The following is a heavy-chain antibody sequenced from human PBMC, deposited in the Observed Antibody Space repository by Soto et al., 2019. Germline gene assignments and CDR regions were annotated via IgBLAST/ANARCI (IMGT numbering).Heavy chain of an antibody. CDR1: GYAFTTYG. V-gene: IGHV1-18*01. J-gene: IGHJ4*02. CDR3: ARGRYGDY. D-gene: IGHD1-1*01. Sequence: QVHLVPSGAEVKKPGASVKVSCQGSGYAFTTYGITWVRQAPGQGLEWMGWISAHNGNTNYAQKLQGRVTVTRDTSTSTAYMELRSLSYHYTAVYSCARGRYGDYWGQGALVTVFS. CDR2: ISAHNGNT.